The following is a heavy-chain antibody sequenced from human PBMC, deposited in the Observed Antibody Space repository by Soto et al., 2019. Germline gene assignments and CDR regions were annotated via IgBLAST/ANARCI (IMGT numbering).Heavy chain of an antibody. CDR2: MNPNTGNT. D-gene: IGHD1-1*01. CDR3: AIGRYNNIRYYAFDY. CDR1: GYTFTSYD. Sequence: QVQLVQSGAEVKKPGASVKVSCKASGYTFTSYDINWVRQATGQGLEWLGWMNPNTGNTGCAQKFQGRVTMTRNNSITTVYMEVTSLRSEDTAVYYCAIGRYNNIRYYAFDYWGQGTLVTVSS. J-gene: IGHJ4*02. V-gene: IGHV1-8*01.